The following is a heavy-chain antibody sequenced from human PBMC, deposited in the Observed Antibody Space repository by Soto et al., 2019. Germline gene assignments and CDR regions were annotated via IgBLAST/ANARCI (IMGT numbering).Heavy chain of an antibody. CDR1: GFTFSSYS. CDR3: ARDAIWSGYTEPPDY. V-gene: IGHV3-48*02. D-gene: IGHD3-3*01. Sequence: GGALRLSCAASGFTFSSYSMNWVRQAPGKGLEWVSYISSSSSTIYYADSVKGRFTISRDNAKNSLYLQMNSLRDEDTAVYYCARDAIWSGYTEPPDYWGQGTPVTVSS. J-gene: IGHJ4*02. CDR2: ISSSSSTI.